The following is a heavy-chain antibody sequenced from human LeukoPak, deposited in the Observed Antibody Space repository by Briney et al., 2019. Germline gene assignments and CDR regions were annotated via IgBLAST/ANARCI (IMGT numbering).Heavy chain of an antibody. J-gene: IGHJ1*01. V-gene: IGHV3-13*01. CDR3: ARGTVGATGNFQH. CDR1: GFTFSSYD. CDR2: IGTAGDT. Sequence: GGSLRLSCAASGFTFSSYDMHWVRQATGKGLEWVSAIGTAGDTYYPDSVKGRFTISRDNSKNTLYLQMNSLRAEDTAVYYCARGTVGATGNFQHWGQGTLVTVSS. D-gene: IGHD1-26*01.